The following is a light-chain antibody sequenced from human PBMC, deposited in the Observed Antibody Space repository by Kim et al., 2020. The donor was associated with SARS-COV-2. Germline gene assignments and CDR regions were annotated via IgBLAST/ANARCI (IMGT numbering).Light chain of an antibody. CDR1: QSISIW. CDR3: QQYSSCST. V-gene: IGKV1-5*03. CDR2: KSS. Sequence: SASIGDRVTITCRASQSISIWLALYQQKPGKAPKLLIDKSSSLQSGVPSRFSGSGSGTEFTLTISSLQPDDSATYYCQQYSSCSTFGQGTKVDIK. J-gene: IGKJ1*01.